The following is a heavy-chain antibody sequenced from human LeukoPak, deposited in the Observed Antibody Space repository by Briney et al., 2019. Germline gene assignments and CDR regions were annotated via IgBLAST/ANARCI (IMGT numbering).Heavy chain of an antibody. Sequence: HPGGSLRLSCAASGFTVSSNYMSWVRQAPGKGLEWVSVIYSGGSTYYADSVKGRFTISRDNSKNTLYLQMNSLRAEDTAVYYCARDGGYSYGHALDYWGQGTLVTVSS. CDR1: GFTVSSNY. CDR3: ARDGGYSYGHALDY. V-gene: IGHV3-53*01. J-gene: IGHJ4*02. CDR2: IYSGGST. D-gene: IGHD5-18*01.